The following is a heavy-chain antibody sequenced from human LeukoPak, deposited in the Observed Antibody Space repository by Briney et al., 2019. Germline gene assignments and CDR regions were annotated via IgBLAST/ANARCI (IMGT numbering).Heavy chain of an antibody. CDR1: GYTFTGYY. Sequence: ASERVSCKASGYTFTGYYMHWVRQAPGQGLEWMGRINPNSGGTNYAQKFQGRVTMTRDTSISTAYMELSRLRSDDTAVYYCARGVVATIRYNWFDPWGQGTLVTVSS. V-gene: IGHV1-2*06. CDR3: ARGVVATIRYNWFDP. J-gene: IGHJ5*02. CDR2: INPNSGGT. D-gene: IGHD5-12*01.